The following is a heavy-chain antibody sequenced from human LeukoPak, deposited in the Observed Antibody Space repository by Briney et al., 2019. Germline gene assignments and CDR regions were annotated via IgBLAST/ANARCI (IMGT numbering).Heavy chain of an antibody. V-gene: IGHV4-34*01. Sequence: SETLSLTCAVYGGSFSGYYWSWIRQPPGKGLEWIGEINHSGSTNYNPSLKSRVTISVDTSKNQFSLKLSSVTAADTAVYYCAGLDFWSGYPNWFDYWGQGTLVTVSS. J-gene: IGHJ4*02. D-gene: IGHD3-3*01. CDR2: INHSGST. CDR3: AGLDFWSGYPNWFDY. CDR1: GGSFSGYY.